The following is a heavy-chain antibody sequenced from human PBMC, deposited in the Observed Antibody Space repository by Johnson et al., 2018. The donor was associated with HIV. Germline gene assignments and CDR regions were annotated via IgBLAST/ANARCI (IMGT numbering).Heavy chain of an antibody. CDR2: ISSNGGST. V-gene: IGHV3-64*04. D-gene: IGHD1-7*01. J-gene: IGHJ3*02. CDR1: GFTFDDYG. Sequence: QVQLVESGGGVVRPGGSLRLSCAASGFTFDDYGMSWVRQGPGKGLEYVSAISSNGGSTYYADSVKGRFTISRDNSKNTLYLQMNSLRAEDTAVYYCARDRAWNYEGAFDIWGQGTMVTVSS. CDR3: ARDRAWNYEGAFDI.